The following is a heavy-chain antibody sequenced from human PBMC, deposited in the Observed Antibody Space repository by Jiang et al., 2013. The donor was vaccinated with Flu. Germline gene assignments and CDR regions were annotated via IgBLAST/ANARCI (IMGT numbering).Heavy chain of an antibody. CDR3: AREGYGDYDY. Sequence: VQLLESGGGLVQPGGSLRLSCAASGFTFSSYSMNWVRQAPGKGLEWVSYISSSSSTIYYADSVKGRFTISRDNAKNSLYLQMNSLRAEDTAVYYCAREGYGDYDYWGQGTLVTVSS. J-gene: IGHJ4*02. CDR1: GFTFSSYS. V-gene: IGHV3-48*01. CDR2: ISSSSSTI. D-gene: IGHD4-17*01.